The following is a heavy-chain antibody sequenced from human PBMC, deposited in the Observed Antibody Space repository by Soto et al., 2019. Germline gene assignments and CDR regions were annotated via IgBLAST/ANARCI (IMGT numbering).Heavy chain of an antibody. CDR2: IYYSGST. CDR3: ARGPVRGVTPFDY. CDR1: DGSISSYY. Sequence: SETLSLTCTVSDGSISSYYWSWIRQPPGKGLEWIGYIYYSGSTNYNPSLKSRVTISVDTSKNQFSLKLSSVTAADTAVYYCARGPVRGVTPFDYWGQGTLVTVSS. J-gene: IGHJ4*02. V-gene: IGHV4-59*01. D-gene: IGHD3-10*01.